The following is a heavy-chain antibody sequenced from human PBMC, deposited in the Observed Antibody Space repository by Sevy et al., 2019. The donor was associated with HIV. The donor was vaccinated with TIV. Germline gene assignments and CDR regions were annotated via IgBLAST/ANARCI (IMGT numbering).Heavy chain of an antibody. CDR3: AKTYADTTVDLYYYDS. CDR2: ISGDGGNT. V-gene: IGHV3-30*18. J-gene: IGHJ4*02. CDR1: GFTFSSYG. Sequence: GGSLRPSCAASGFTFSSYGMHWVRQAPGKGLEWVALISGDGGNTYYAGSVRGRFTISRDNSKNTLYLQLNSLRADDTAFYYCAKTYADTTVDLYYYDSWGQGILVTVSS. D-gene: IGHD5-18*01.